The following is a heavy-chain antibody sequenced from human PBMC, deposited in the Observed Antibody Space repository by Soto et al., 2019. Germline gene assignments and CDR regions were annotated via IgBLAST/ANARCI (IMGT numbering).Heavy chain of an antibody. CDR1: GFTFSSYS. CDR2: ISSSLSYI. D-gene: IGHD3-22*01. V-gene: IGHV3-21*01. CDR3: ARDYDSSGYLYYFDY. J-gene: IGHJ4*02. Sequence: EVQLVESGGGLVKPGGSLRLSCAASGFTFSSYSMNWVRQAPGKGLEWVSRISSSLSYINYADSVRGRFTISRDNAKNSLYLQMNSLRAEDTAVYYCARDYDSSGYLYYFDYWGQGTLVTVSS.